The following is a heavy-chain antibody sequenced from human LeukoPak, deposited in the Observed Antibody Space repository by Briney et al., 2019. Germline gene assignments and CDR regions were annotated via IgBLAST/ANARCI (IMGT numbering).Heavy chain of an antibody. Sequence: ASVKVSCKASGYTFTSYYMHWVRQAPGQGLEWMGIINPSGGSTSYAQKFQGRITMTRDTSTSTVYMELSSLRSEDTAVYYCARDPGGYSSSWSPEFDYWGQGTLVTVSS. J-gene: IGHJ4*02. V-gene: IGHV1-46*01. CDR2: INPSGGST. D-gene: IGHD6-13*01. CDR1: GYTFTSYY. CDR3: ARDPGGYSSSWSPEFDY.